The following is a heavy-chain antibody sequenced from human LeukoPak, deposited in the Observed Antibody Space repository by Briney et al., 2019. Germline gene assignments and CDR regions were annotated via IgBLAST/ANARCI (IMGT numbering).Heavy chain of an antibody. CDR3: ARAGSGSSSYGMDV. CDR2: IYPGASDV. D-gene: IGHD3-10*01. V-gene: IGHV5-51*01. Sequence: GESLKISCQASGYTFSSYWIAWVRQMSGKDLVWLGIIYPGASDVKYNPSFQGLVTISADKSINTAYLLWSGLRASDTAKYYCARAGSGSSSYGMDVWGKGTTVTVSS. CDR1: GYTFSSYW. J-gene: IGHJ6*04.